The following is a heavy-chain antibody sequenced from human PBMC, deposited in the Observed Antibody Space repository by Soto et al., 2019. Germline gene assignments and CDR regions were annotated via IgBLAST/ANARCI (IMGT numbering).Heavy chain of an antibody. D-gene: IGHD2-15*01. J-gene: IGHJ5*02. Sequence: GGSLSLSCAASGFTFSSYAMHWVRQAPGKGLEWVAVISYDGSNKYYADSVKGRFTISRDNSKNTLYLQMNSLRAEDTAVYYCARDKTYGSGGIQLLRDNWFDPWGQGTLVTVSS. CDR3: ARDKTYGSGGIQLLRDNWFDP. CDR1: GFTFSSYA. V-gene: IGHV3-30-3*01. CDR2: ISYDGSNK.